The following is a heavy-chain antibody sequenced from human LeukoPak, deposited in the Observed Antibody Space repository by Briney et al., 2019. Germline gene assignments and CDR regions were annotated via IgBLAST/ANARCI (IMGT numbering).Heavy chain of an antibody. V-gene: IGHV1-18*01. D-gene: IGHD3-10*01. CDR2: ISPYNGNT. J-gene: IGHJ4*02. CDR1: GYTFLHYD. Sequence: ASLKVSCKASGYTFLHYDFNWVRQAPGQGLEWVGWISPYNGNTKYTQSLQGRFTMTTDTSTTTAYLEMTGLTSDDTAVYYCAREINGAFDYWGQGTVVTVSS. CDR3: AREINGAFDY.